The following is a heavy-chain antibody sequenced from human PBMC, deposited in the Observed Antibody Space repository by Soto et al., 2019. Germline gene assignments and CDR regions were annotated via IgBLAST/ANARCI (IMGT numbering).Heavy chain of an antibody. Sequence: QVQLVESGGGVVQPGRSLRLSCAASGFTFSSYGMHWVRQAPGKGLEWVAVISYDGSNKYYADSVKGRFTISRDNSKNTLYLQMNSLRAEDTAVYYCATLPGGSGSYSLVGHYYYGMDVWGQGTTVTVSS. CDR1: GFTFSSYG. CDR3: ATLPGGSGSYSLVGHYYYGMDV. D-gene: IGHD1-26*01. J-gene: IGHJ6*02. CDR2: ISYDGSNK. V-gene: IGHV3-30*03.